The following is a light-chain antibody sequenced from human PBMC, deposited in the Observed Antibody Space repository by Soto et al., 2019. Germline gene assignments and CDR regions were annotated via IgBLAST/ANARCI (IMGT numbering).Light chain of an antibody. Sequence: DIQMTQSPSTLSGSVGDRVTITCRASQTISSWLAWYQQKPGKAPKLLIYKASTLKSGVPSRFSGSGSWTEFNLTISSLQPDDFATYYCQHYNSYSEAFGQGTKVELK. V-gene: IGKV1-5*03. CDR3: QHYNSYSEA. CDR1: QTISSW. CDR2: KAS. J-gene: IGKJ1*01.